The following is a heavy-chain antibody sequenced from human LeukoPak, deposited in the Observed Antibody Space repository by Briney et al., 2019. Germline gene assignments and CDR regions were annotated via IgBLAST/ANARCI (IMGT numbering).Heavy chain of an antibody. CDR3: AKRGQSSGWSNPFDY. CDR1: GGSFSRHG. D-gene: IGHD6-19*01. J-gene: IGHJ4*02. Sequence: ASVKVSCKASGGSFSRHGISWVRQAPGHGLEWMGGIIPIFGTPNYAQKFQGRVTITADESTSIAYMELNSLRSEDTAVYFCAKRGQSSGWSNPFDYWGQGTLVTVSS. V-gene: IGHV1-69*13. CDR2: IIPIFGTP.